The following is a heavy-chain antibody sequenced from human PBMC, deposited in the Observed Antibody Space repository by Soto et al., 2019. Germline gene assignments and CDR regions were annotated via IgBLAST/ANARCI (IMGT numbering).Heavy chain of an antibody. CDR1: GFTFSSYS. CDR2: ISSSSSYI. D-gene: IGHD3-22*01. J-gene: IGHJ4*02. CDR3: ARGPSSSGYYPH. Sequence: GGSLRLSCAASGFTFSSYSMNWVRQAPGKGLEWVSSISSSSSYIYYADSVKGRFTISRDNAKNSLYLQMNSLRAEDTAVYYCARGPSSSGYYPHWGQGTLVTVSS. V-gene: IGHV3-21*01.